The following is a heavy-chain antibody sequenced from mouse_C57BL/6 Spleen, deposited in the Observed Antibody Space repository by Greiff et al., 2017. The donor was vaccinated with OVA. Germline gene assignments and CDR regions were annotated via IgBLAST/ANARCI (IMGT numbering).Heavy chain of an antibody. CDR2: INPSNGGT. V-gene: IGHV1-53*01. J-gene: IGHJ2*01. D-gene: IGHD1-1*01. CDR1: GYTFTSYW. Sequence: VKLQESGTELVKPGASVKLSCKASGYTFTSYWMHWVKQRPGQGLEWIGNINPSNGGTNYNEKFKSKATLTVDKSSSTAYMQLSSLTSEDSAVYYCAKHYYGSSLRFDYWGQGTTLTVSS. CDR3: AKHYYGSSLRFDY.